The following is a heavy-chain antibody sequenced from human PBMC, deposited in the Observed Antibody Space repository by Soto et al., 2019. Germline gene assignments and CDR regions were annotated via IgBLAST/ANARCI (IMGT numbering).Heavy chain of an antibody. J-gene: IGHJ6*02. V-gene: IGHV4-31*03. CDR3: ARDRLMATAGTARHYFGLDV. CDR1: GGSIRSGGYY. CDR2: IYYSGST. Sequence: SETLSLTCTVSGGSIRSGGYYWSWVRQSPRRGLEWIGNIYYSGSTYYNPSLKSRLTISVDTSKNQFSLSLSSVTAADTAVYYCARDRLMATAGTARHYFGLDVWGQGTTVTVS. D-gene: IGHD5-18*01.